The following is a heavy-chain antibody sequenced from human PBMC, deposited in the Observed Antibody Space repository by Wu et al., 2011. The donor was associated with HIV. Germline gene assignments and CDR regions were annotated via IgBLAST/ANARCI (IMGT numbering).Heavy chain of an antibody. J-gene: IGHJ3*02. V-gene: IGHV1-2*02. CDR2: INPNSGDT. CDR3: ARPYDSSVFDAFDI. CDR1: GYTFTGYY. Sequence: QVQLVQSGAEVKKPGASVKVSCKASGYTFTGYYLHWVRQAPGQGLEWMGWINPNSGDTNYAQKFQGRVTMTRDTSISTAYMELSRLRSDDTAVYYCARPYDSSVFDAFDIWGQRTMVTVSS. D-gene: IGHD3-22*01.